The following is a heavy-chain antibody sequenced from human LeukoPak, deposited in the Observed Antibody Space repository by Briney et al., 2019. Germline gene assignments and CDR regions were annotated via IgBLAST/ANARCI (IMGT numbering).Heavy chain of an antibody. CDR1: GFTFSDYY. V-gene: IGHV3-11*01. D-gene: IGHD1-26*01. CDR2: IGSSGSTI. J-gene: IGHJ4*02. Sequence: GGSLRLSCAASGFTFSDYYMSWIRQAPGKGLEWVSYIGSSGSTIYYADSVKGRFTISRDNAKNSLYLQMNSLRAEDTAVYYCARRRDSGSLQHFDYRGQGTLVTVSS. CDR3: ARRRDSGSLQHFDY.